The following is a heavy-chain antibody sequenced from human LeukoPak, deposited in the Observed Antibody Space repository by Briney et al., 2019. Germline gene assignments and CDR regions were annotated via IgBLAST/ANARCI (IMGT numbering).Heavy chain of an antibody. CDR3: ARDQGQQLPTIYDY. CDR1: GFNFSFYA. D-gene: IGHD6-13*01. V-gene: IGHV3-21*05. J-gene: IGHJ4*02. CDR2: ISSSSSYI. Sequence: PGGSLRLSCAASGFNFSFYAMNWVRQAPGKGLEWVSYISSSSSYIYYADSVKGRFTISRDNAKNSLYLQMNSLRAEDTAVYYCARDQGQQLPTIYDYWGQGTLVTVSS.